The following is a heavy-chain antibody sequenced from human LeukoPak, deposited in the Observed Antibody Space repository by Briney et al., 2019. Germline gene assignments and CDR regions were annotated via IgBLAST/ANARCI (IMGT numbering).Heavy chain of an antibody. CDR3: ARDLTDVDTAMVALDY. D-gene: IGHD5-18*01. J-gene: IGHJ4*02. Sequence: GGSLRLSCAASGFTFSSYAMSWVRQAPGKGLEYVSAISSNGGSTYYANSVKGRFTISRDNSKNTLYLQMGSLRAEDMAVHYCARDLTDVDTAMVALDYWGQGTLVTVSS. V-gene: IGHV3-64*01. CDR1: GFTFSSYA. CDR2: ISSNGGST.